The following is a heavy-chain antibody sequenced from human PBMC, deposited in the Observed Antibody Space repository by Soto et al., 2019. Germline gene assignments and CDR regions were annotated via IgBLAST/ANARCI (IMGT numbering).Heavy chain of an antibody. V-gene: IGHV4-59*01. Sequence: ASETLSLTCTVSGDSINTYTWTWIRQPPGKGLEWIGYIFSSGSTNYNPSLQSRLTMSVDTSKNLFSLKLNSVTAADTAVYYCARGDQELDYWGQGTLVTVSS. J-gene: IGHJ4*02. CDR2: IFSSGST. CDR1: GDSINTYT. D-gene: IGHD1-26*01. CDR3: ARGDQELDY.